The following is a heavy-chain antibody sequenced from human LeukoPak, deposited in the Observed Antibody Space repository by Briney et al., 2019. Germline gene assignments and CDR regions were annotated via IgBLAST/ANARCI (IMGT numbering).Heavy chain of an antibody. J-gene: IGHJ2*01. V-gene: IGHV1-8*03. CDR1: GGTFSTYV. Sequence: ASVKVSCKASGGTFSTYVISWVRQATGQGLEWMGWMNPNSGNTGYAQKFQGRVTITRNTSISTAYMELSSLRSEDTAVYYCARGAGLVYTGMGPYWYFDLWGRGTLVTVSS. CDR3: ARGAGLVYTGMGPYWYFDL. CDR2: MNPNSGNT. D-gene: IGHD2-8*01.